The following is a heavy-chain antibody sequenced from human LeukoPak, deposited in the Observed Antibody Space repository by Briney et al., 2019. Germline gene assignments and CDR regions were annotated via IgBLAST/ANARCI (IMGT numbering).Heavy chain of an antibody. D-gene: IGHD3-22*01. V-gene: IGHV3-21*01. Sequence: GGSLRLSCAASGFTFSSYSMNWVRQAPGKGLEWVSSISSSSSYIYYADSVKGRFTISRDNAKNSLYLQMNSLRAEDTAVYYCARDDDSSGYYYVYWGQGTLVTVPS. CDR3: ARDDDSSGYYYVY. J-gene: IGHJ4*02. CDR1: GFTFSSYS. CDR2: ISSSSSYI.